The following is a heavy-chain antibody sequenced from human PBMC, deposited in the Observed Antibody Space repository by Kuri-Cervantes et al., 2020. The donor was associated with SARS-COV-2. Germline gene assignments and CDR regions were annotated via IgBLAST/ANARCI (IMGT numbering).Heavy chain of an antibody. CDR3: AKDFYFSTSCFDY. CDR2: IKQDGSEK. Sequence: GGSLRLSCAASGFTFSSYWMSWVRQAPGKGLEWVANIKQDGSEKYYVDSVKGRFTISRDNSKNTLYLQMNSLRAEDTAVYYCAKDFYFSTSCFDYWGQGTLVTVSS. V-gene: IGHV3-7*03. J-gene: IGHJ4*02. CDR1: GFTFSSYW. D-gene: IGHD2-2*01.